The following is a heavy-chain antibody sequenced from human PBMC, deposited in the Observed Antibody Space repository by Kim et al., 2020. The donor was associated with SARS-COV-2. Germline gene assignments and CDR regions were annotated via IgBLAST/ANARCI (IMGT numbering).Heavy chain of an antibody. CDR2: ISSSSSYI. Sequence: GGSLRLSFAASGFTFSSYSMNWVRQAPGKGLEWVSSISSSSSYIYYADSVKGRFTISRDNAKNSLYLQMNSLRAEDTAVYYCASTLAVAEVGYYYYGMDVWGQGTTVTVSS. J-gene: IGHJ6*02. CDR1: GFTFSSYS. CDR3: ASTLAVAEVGYYYYGMDV. D-gene: IGHD6-19*01. V-gene: IGHV3-21*01.